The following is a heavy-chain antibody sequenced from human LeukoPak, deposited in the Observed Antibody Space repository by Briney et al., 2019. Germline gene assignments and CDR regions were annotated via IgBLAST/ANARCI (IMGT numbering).Heavy chain of an antibody. J-gene: IGHJ4*02. CDR2: ISYDGSNK. Sequence: GGSPRLSCAASGFTFSSYAMHWVRQAPGKGLEWVAVISYDGSNKYYADSVKGRFTISRDNSKNTLYLQMNSLRAEDTAVYYCASDIVVVPAARRRTTFDYWGQGTLVTVSS. CDR3: ASDIVVVPAARRRTTFDY. D-gene: IGHD2-2*01. V-gene: IGHV3-30*01. CDR1: GFTFSSYA.